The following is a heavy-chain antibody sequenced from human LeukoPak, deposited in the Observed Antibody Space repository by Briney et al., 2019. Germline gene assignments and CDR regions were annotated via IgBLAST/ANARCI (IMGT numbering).Heavy chain of an antibody. D-gene: IGHD3-3*01. CDR3: ARLGYYDFWSGDNWFDP. CDR1: GGTFSSYA. CDR2: IIPIFGTA. Sequence: SVKVSCKASGGTFSSYAISWVRQAPGQGLEWMGGIIPIFGTANYPQKFQGRVTITADESTSTAYMELSSLRSEDTAVYYCARLGYYDFWSGDNWFDPWGQGTLVTVSS. V-gene: IGHV1-69*13. J-gene: IGHJ5*02.